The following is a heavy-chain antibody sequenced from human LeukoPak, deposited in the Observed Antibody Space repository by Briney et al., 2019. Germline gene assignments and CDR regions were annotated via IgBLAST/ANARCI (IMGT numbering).Heavy chain of an antibody. D-gene: IGHD2-2*01. Sequence: PGGALTLSCAASRFTFPHYAMSWVRQAPGKGLEWVATFSAGGDSTSYADTVNGRFTISRDIYKNTLYLQMNSRRAEETAVYYCAKDLLGYQLPSTFASWGQGTLVTVSS. CDR2: FSAGGDST. V-gene: IGHV3-23*01. CDR3: AKDLLGYQLPSTFAS. CDR1: RFTFPHYA. J-gene: IGHJ4*02.